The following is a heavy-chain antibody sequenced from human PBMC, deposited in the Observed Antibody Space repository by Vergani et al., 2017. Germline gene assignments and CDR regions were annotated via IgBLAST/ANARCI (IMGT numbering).Heavy chain of an antibody. D-gene: IGHD2/OR15-2a*01. CDR3: AREERSNTAPLGGD. CDR2: ISGHGDRT. Sequence: EVHLLESGGGQVEAGGSLRLSCVASGFTFSNSAMRWVRQTSGKGLEWVSAISGHGDRTYYADSVKGRFTISRDNSKNTVYLQMNSLKAEDRATYYCAREERSNTAPLGGDWGQGTLVTV. J-gene: IGHJ4*02. CDR1: GFTFSNSA. V-gene: IGHV3-23*01.